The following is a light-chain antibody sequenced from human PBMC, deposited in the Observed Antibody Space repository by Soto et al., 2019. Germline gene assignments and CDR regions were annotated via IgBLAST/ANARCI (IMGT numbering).Light chain of an antibody. J-gene: IGLJ2*01. Sequence: QSALTQPASVSGSPGQSITISCTGTSSDVGGYNYVSWYQQHPGKAPKLMIYDLSNRPSGVSNRFSGSKSGNTASLTISGLEAEDEGDYYCSSYTSSSTLVVFGGGTKLTVL. CDR2: DLS. V-gene: IGLV2-14*01. CDR3: SSYTSSSTLVV. CDR1: SSDVGGYNY.